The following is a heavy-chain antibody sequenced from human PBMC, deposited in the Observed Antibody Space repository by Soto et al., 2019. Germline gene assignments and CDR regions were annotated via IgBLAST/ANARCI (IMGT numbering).Heavy chain of an antibody. CDR2: ISWNSGSI. D-gene: IGHD6-6*01. Sequence: GGSLRLSCAASGFTFDDYAMHWVRQAPGKGLEWVSGISWNSGSIGYADSVKGRFTISRDNAKNSLYLQMNSLRAEDTALYYCAKDIGSSSAYAFDIWGQGTMVTVSS. CDR1: GFTFDDYA. CDR3: AKDIGSSSAYAFDI. J-gene: IGHJ3*02. V-gene: IGHV3-9*01.